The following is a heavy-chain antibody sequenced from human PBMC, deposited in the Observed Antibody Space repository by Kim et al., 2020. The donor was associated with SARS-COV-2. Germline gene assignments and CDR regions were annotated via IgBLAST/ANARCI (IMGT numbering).Heavy chain of an antibody. J-gene: IGHJ6*02. Sequence: GRFTISRDNSKNTLYLQMNSLRAEDTAVYYCARVGYYYGSGSPDYYGMDVWGQGTTVTVSS. V-gene: IGHV3-30*01. D-gene: IGHD3-10*01. CDR3: ARVGYYYGSGSPDYYGMDV.